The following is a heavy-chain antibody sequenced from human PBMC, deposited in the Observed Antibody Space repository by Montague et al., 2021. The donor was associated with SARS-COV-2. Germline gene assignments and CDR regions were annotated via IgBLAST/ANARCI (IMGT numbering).Heavy chain of an antibody. CDR3: AHKNSRWPIEFAN. Sequence: PALVKPTQTLTLTCTFSGFSLDSRGVGVGWIRQPPGKALECLAPIYWNDDNRYSPSLKTRLTVTKDTSKNQVVLTTTNMDPVDTATYFCAHKNSRWPIEFANWGQGALVTVSS. CDR2: IYWNDDN. D-gene: IGHD6-19*01. CDR1: GFSLDSRGVG. V-gene: IGHV2-5*01. J-gene: IGHJ4*02.